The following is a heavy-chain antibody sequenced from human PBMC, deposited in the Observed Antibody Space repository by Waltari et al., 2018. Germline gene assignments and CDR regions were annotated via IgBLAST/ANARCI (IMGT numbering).Heavy chain of an antibody. CDR3: ANGRSSTSGSFY. CDR1: GFTFSRYA. V-gene: IGHV3-23*01. CDR2: ISGSGGST. Sequence: EVQLLESGGGLVQPGGSLRLSCAASGFTFSRYAMSWVRQAAGKGLEWVSAISGSGGSTYYADSVKGRFTISRDNSKNTLYLQMNSLRAEDTAVYYCANGRSSTSGSFYWGQGTLVTVSS. D-gene: IGHD2-2*01. J-gene: IGHJ4*02.